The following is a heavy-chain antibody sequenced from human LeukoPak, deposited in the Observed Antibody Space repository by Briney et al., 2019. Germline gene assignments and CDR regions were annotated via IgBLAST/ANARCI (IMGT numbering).Heavy chain of an antibody. V-gene: IGHV3-23*01. CDR1: GFTFDDYV. CDR3: AKDPNYYDSSGYSL. D-gene: IGHD3-22*01. Sequence: PGGSLRLSCAASGFTFDDYVMHWVRQAPGKGLMWVSRINSDGSTTNYADSVKGRFTISRDNSKNTLYLQMNSLRAEDTAVYYCAKDPNYYDSSGYSLWGQGTLVTVSS. J-gene: IGHJ4*02. CDR2: INSDGSTT.